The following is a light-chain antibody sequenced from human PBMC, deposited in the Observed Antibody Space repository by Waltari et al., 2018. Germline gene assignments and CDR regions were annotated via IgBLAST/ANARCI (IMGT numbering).Light chain of an antibody. J-gene: IGLJ2*01. CDR3: QTWDSSTVV. CDR2: QDD. V-gene: IGLV3-1*01. Sequence: SYELTQPPSVSVSPGPTATITRSGDKLGEKDASWYQPKPGPSPALVIYQDDKRPSRNPERFSGSTSGNTATLTISGTQSLDEADYYCQTWDSSTVVFGGATKLTVL. CDR1: KLGEKD.